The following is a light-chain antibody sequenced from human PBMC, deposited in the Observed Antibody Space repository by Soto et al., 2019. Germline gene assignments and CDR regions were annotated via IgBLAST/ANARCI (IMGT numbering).Light chain of an antibody. J-gene: IGKJ1*01. CDR2: GAS. CDR1: QSVSSN. CDR3: QQYNNWPPWT. V-gene: IGKV3-15*01. Sequence: EIVMTQSPAPPSVSPGERAPLSCRASQSVSSNLAWYQQKPGQAPRLLIYGASTRATGIPARFSGSGSGTEFTLTISSLQSEDFAVYYCQQYNNWPPWTFGQGTKVDIK.